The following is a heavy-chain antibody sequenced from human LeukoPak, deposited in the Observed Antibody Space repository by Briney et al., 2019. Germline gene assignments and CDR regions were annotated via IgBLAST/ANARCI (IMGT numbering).Heavy chain of an antibody. V-gene: IGHV4-4*07. Sequence: SETLSLTCTVSDGSISYYYWSWIRQPAGKGLEWIGRIYVGGSTNYSPSLKSRVSMSLDKSKNQLSLKLISVSAADTAVYYCARWHMNSQDVWGRGTTVTVSS. CDR3: ARWHMNSQDV. D-gene: IGHD4-23*01. J-gene: IGHJ6*02. CDR1: DGSISYYY. CDR2: IYVGGST.